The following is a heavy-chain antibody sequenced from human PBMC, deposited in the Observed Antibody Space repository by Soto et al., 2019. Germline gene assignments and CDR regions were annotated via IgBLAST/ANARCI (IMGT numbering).Heavy chain of an antibody. D-gene: IGHD4-17*01. CDR2: ISNSGSYI. J-gene: IGHJ4*02. CDR1: GFTFSSYS. V-gene: IGHV3-21*01. Sequence: EVQLVESGGGLVKPGGSPRLSCAASGFTFSSYSMNWVRQAPGTGLEWVSSISNSGSYIYYAGSVKGRFTISRDNAKNSLYLQMSSLRDEDTALYYCARGLAYGGNFDYWGQGTLVTVSS. CDR3: ARGLAYGGNFDY.